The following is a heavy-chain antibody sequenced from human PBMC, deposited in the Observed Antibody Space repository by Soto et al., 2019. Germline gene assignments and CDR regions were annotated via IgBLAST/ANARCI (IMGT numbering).Heavy chain of an antibody. CDR1: GFTFSSYA. CDR3: EKRRGAGGQFDY. D-gene: IGHD2-15*01. CDR2: VSIGGST. V-gene: IGHV3-23*01. J-gene: IGHJ4*02. Sequence: LRLSCAASGFTFSSYAMGWVRQGPGKGLEWVAVVSIGGSTHYADSVRGRFTISRDNSKNTLSLQMNSLTAEDTAVYFCEKRRGAGGQFDYWGQGALVTVSS.